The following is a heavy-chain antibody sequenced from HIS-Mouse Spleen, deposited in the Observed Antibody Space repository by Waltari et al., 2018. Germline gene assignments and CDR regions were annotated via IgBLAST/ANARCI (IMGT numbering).Heavy chain of an antibody. Sequence: QVQLVQSGAEVKKPGASVKVSCKASGYPFTSYDIYCVRQATGQGLEGMGWMNPNSGNTGYAQKFQGRVTMTRNTSISTAYMELSSLRSEDTAVYYCARGHDYSNYFDYWGQGTLVTVSS. CDR3: ARGHDYSNYFDY. CDR1: GYPFTSYD. CDR2: MNPNSGNT. V-gene: IGHV1-8*01. J-gene: IGHJ4*02. D-gene: IGHD4-4*01.